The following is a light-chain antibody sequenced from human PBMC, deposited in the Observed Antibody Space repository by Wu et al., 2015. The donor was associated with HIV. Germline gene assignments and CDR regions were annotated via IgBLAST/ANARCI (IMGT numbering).Light chain of an antibody. CDR1: QSISNY. V-gene: IGKV1-39*01. J-gene: IGKJ4*01. Sequence: DIQMTQSPSSLSASVGDRVTITCRASQSISNYLNWYQQKRGKAPKLLIYAASSLHSGVPSRFSGSGSGTHFTLTISGLQPEDFAIYYCQQSFHTPLTFGGGTKVE. CDR3: QQSFHTPLT. CDR2: AAS.